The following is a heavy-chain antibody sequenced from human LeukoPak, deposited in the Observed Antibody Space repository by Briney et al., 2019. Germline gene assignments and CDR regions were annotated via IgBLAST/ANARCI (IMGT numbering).Heavy chain of an antibody. CDR3: ARQWLQQVDAFDI. V-gene: IGHV4-39*01. J-gene: IGHJ3*02. CDR2: IYYSGST. D-gene: IGHD5-24*01. Sequence: PSETLSLTCTVSGGSISSSSYYWGWIRQPPGKGLEWIGSIYYSGSTYYNPSLKSRVTISVDTSKNQFSLKLSSVTAADTAVYYCARQWLQQVDAFDIWGQGTMVTVSS. CDR1: GGSISSSSYY.